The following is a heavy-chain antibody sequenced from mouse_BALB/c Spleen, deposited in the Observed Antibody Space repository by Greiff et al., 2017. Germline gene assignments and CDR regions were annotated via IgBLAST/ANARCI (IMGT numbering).Heavy chain of an antibody. J-gene: IGHJ4*01. CDR2: IRNKANGYTT. Sequence: DVKLVESGGGLVQPGGSLRLSCATSGFTFTDYYMSWVRQPPGKALEWLGFIRNKANGYTTEYSASVKGRFTISRDNSQSILYLQMNTLRAEDSATYYCASERFTTAAMDYWGQGTSVTVSS. CDR1: GFTFTDYY. V-gene: IGHV7-3*02. CDR3: ASERFTTAAMDY. D-gene: IGHD1-2*01.